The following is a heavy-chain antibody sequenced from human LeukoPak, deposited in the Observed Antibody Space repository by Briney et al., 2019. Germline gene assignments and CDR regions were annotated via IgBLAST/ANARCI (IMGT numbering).Heavy chain of an antibody. CDR1: GGSISSGGYY. D-gene: IGHD1-7*01. CDR3: ARENWNYARLFDY. Sequence: PSQTLSHTCTVSGGSISSGGYYWSWIRQPPGKGLEWIGYIYHSGSTYYNPSLKSRVTISVDRSKNQFSLKLSSVTAADTAVYYCARENWNYARLFDYWGQGTLVTVSS. CDR2: IYHSGST. V-gene: IGHV4-30-2*01. J-gene: IGHJ4*02.